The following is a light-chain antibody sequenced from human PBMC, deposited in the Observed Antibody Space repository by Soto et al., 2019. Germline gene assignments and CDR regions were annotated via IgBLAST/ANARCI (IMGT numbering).Light chain of an antibody. CDR1: QTISGW. J-gene: IGKJ1*01. CDR3: QQYNSYSEA. V-gene: IGKV1-5*01. Sequence: DIQMAQSPSTLSASVGDTVTITCRASQTISGWLAWYQQRPGKAPSLLIFDASTLESGVPSRFSGSGSGTEFTLTISSLQPDDFATYYCQQYNSYSEAFGQGTKVDIK. CDR2: DAS.